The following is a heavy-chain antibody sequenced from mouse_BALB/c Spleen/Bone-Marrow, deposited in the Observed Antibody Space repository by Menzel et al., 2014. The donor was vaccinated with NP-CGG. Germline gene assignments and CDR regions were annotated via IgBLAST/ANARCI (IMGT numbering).Heavy chain of an antibody. Sequence: VQLKESGGGLVQPGGSLRLSCATSGFTFTDYYMSWVLQPPGKALEWLGFIRNKANGYTTEYSASVKGRFTISRDNSQSILYLQMNTLRAEDSATYYCARDRNYGSSWYFDVWGAGTTVTVSS. V-gene: IGHV7-3*02. D-gene: IGHD1-1*01. CDR1: GFTFTDYY. CDR3: ARDRNYGSSWYFDV. CDR2: IRNKANGYTT. J-gene: IGHJ1*01.